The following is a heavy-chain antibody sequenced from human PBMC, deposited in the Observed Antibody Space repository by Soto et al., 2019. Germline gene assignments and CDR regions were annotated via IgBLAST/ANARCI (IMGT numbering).Heavy chain of an antibody. Sequence: GGSLRLSCTASGFTFGDYAMSWFRQAPGKGLEWVGFIRSKAYGGTTEYTASVKGRFTISRDDSKSIAYLQMNSLKTEDTAVYYCTRRIGVVPAAVDAFDIWGQGTMVTVSS. CDR2: IRSKAYGGTT. CDR3: TRRIGVVPAAVDAFDI. CDR1: GFTFGDYA. D-gene: IGHD2-2*01. V-gene: IGHV3-49*01. J-gene: IGHJ3*02.